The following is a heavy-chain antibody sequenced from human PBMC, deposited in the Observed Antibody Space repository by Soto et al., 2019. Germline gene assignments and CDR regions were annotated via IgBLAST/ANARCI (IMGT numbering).Heavy chain of an antibody. CDR2: IAPISGTT. V-gene: IGHV1-69*12. Sequence: QVQLVQSGAEVKKPGSSVKVSCKASGGIFRSYAVSWVRQAPGQGLEWMGGIAPISGTTTYAQKFQGRVTITADESTSTAYLELSSLRSDDTAVYYCAREYDYGDFFYYYWGQGTLVTVSS. D-gene: IGHD4-17*01. J-gene: IGHJ4*02. CDR3: AREYDYGDFFYYY. CDR1: GGIFRSYA.